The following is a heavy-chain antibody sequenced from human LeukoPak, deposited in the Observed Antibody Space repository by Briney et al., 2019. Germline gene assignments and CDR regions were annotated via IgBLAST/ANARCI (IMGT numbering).Heavy chain of an antibody. CDR2: ISAYNGNT. D-gene: IGHD3-22*01. J-gene: IGHJ4*02. V-gene: IGHV1-18*01. CDR1: GYTFTSYG. Sequence: GASVKVSCKASGYTFTSYGISWVRQAPGQGLEWMGWISAYNGNTNYAQKLQGRVTMTTDTSTSTAYMELRSLRSDDTAVYYCARFHPYYYDSTTVDYWGQGTLVTVSS. CDR3: ARFHPYYYDSTTVDY.